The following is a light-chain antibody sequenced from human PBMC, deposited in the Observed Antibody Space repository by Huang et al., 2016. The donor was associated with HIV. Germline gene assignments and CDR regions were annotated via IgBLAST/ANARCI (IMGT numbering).Light chain of an antibody. CDR1: QSIVYSDGDTY. CDR3: MQGIRWPWT. Sequence: DVVLPQSPLPLAVTLGQPASIACRSGQSIVYSDGDTYLNWFQQRPGKSPRRLIYNVANREAGVPERFSGSGSGTDFTLNISRVEAEDVGIYYCMQGIRWPWTFGEGTKVEIK. J-gene: IGKJ1*01. CDR2: NVA. V-gene: IGKV2-30*01.